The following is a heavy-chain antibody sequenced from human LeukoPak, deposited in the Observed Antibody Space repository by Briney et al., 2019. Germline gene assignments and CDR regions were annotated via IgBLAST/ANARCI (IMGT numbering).Heavy chain of an antibody. Sequence: GGSLRLSCTASGFTFSHYDMTWVRQAPGKGLEWVSSIHGGADIPSYADSVKGRFTISRDNSKNTLFLETNSLRGEDTAVYYCGRDPNGNYIGAFEMWGPGTKVTVSS. J-gene: IGHJ3*02. CDR2: IHGGADIP. CDR1: GFTFSHYD. D-gene: IGHD1-7*01. V-gene: IGHV3-23*01. CDR3: GRDPNGNYIGAFEM.